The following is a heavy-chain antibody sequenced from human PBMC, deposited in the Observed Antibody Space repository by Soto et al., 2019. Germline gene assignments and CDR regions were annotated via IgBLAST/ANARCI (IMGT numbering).Heavy chain of an antibody. Sequence: SETLSLTCAVYGGSFSGYYWSWIRQPPGKGLEWIGEIDHSGSTNYNPSLKSRVTISVDTSKNQFSLKLSSVTAADTAVYYCARGQHYVWGSFRYTPLGYWGQGTLVTVSS. D-gene: IGHD3-16*02. CDR3: ARGQHYVWGSFRYTPLGY. J-gene: IGHJ4*02. CDR1: GGSFSGYY. V-gene: IGHV4-34*01. CDR2: IDHSGST.